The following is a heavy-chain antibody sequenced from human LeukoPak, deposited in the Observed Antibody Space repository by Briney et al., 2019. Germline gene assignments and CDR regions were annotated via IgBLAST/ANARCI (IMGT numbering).Heavy chain of an antibody. D-gene: IGHD4-17*01. CDR3: AKVAVTTPAALYYYYGMDV. CDR1: GFTFSSYA. V-gene: IGHV3-23*01. J-gene: IGHJ6*02. Sequence: GGSLRLSCAASGFTFSSYAMSWVRQAPGKGLEWVSAISGSGGSTYYADSVKGRFTISRDNSKNTLYLQMNSLRAEDTAVYYCAKVAVTTPAALYYYYGMDVWGQGTTVT. CDR2: ISGSGGST.